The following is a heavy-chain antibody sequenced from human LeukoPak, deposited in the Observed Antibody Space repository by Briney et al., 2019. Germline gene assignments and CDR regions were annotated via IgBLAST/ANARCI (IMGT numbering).Heavy chain of an antibody. CDR3: TRDVDSSSWYGAAYFDY. Sequence: PGGSLRLSCTASGFTFGDYAMSWVRQAPGKGLEWVGFIRSKAYGGTTEYAASVKGRFTISRDDSKSIAYLQMNSLKTEDTAVYYCTRDVDSSSWYGAAYFDYWGQGTLVTVSS. V-gene: IGHV3-49*04. CDR2: IRSKAYGGTT. CDR1: GFTFGDYA. D-gene: IGHD6-13*01. J-gene: IGHJ4*02.